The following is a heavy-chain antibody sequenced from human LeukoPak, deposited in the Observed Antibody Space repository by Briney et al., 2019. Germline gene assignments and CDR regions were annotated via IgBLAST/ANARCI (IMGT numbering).Heavy chain of an antibody. Sequence: SETLSLTCTVSGGSISSGGYCWSWIRQHPGKGLEWIGYIYYSGSTYYNPSLKSRVTISVDTSKYPFSLKLSSVTAADTAVYYCARGLEGYFDCWGQGTLVTVSS. CDR2: IYYSGST. CDR1: GGSISSGGYC. CDR3: ARGLEGYFDC. V-gene: IGHV4-31*03. J-gene: IGHJ4*02.